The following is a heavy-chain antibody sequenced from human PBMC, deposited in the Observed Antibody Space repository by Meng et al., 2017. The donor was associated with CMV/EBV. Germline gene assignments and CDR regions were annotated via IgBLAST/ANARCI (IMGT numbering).Heavy chain of an antibody. CDR3: AREDACY. Sequence: GEGGEAGGGVGKPGRALRLAWAASGLTFSGYAMHWVRQAQGKGLEWVAVISYDGSNKYYADSVKGRFTISRDNSKNTLYLQMNSLRAEDTAVYYCAREDACYWGQGTLVTVSS. V-gene: IGHV3-30-3*01. CDR2: ISYDGSNK. J-gene: IGHJ4*02. CDR1: GLTFSGYA.